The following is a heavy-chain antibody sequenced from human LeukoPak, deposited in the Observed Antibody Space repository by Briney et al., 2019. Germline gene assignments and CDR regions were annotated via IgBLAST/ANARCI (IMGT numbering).Heavy chain of an antibody. Sequence: SVTVSFKGSGFTFTISAMQWVRQARGQRREWIGWIVVGSGDTNYTQKFQERGTITRDMSTSRAYMELSSLRSEDTAVYYCAAVQVGANYYFDYWGQGTLVTVSS. V-gene: IGHV1-58*02. CDR1: GFTFTISA. CDR2: IVVGSGDT. D-gene: IGHD1-26*01. CDR3: AAVQVGANYYFDY. J-gene: IGHJ4*02.